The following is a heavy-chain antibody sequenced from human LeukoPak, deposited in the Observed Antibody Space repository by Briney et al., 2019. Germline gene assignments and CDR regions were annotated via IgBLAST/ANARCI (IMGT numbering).Heavy chain of an antibody. V-gene: IGHV3-23*01. D-gene: IGHD5-12*01. CDR1: GFTFGSYA. Sequence: PGRSLRLSCAASGFTFGSYAMHWVRQAPGKGLEWVSTIVAGGGSTYYADSVKGRFTISRDNSKNTLYLQMNSLRAEDTAVYYCAKDRVAATIPNWFDPWGQGTLVTVSS. J-gene: IGHJ5*02. CDR2: IVAGGGST. CDR3: AKDRVAATIPNWFDP.